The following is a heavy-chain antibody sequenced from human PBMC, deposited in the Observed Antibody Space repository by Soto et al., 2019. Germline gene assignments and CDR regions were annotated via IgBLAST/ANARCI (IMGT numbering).Heavy chain of an antibody. D-gene: IGHD1-1*01. CDR2: IYYSGST. CDR3: ATGRRVTTGLTNSFDT. Sequence: PSETLSLTCTVSGGSISSSDYYWSWIRQPPGTGLEWIGYIYYSGSTFYNPSLKSRVTISVDTSKNQFSLKLTSVTAADTAVYYCATGRRVTTGLTNSFDTWGQGTLVTVSS. V-gene: IGHV4-30-4*01. J-gene: IGHJ5*02. CDR1: GGSISSSDYY.